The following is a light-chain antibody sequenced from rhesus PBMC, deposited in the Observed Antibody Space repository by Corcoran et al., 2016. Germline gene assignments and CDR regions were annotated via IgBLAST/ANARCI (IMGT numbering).Light chain of an antibody. J-gene: IGLJ1*01. V-gene: IGLV2-32*01. CDR3: CSYRSGSTYI. Sequence: QAALTQPRSVSGSPGQSVTISCTGASSDIGAYNFVSWYQQLPATAPKLLIYEVSKRPSGVSDRFSGSKSGSTASLTISGLQAEDGADYFCCSYRSGSTYIFGAGTRLTVL. CDR2: EVS. CDR1: SSDIGAYNF.